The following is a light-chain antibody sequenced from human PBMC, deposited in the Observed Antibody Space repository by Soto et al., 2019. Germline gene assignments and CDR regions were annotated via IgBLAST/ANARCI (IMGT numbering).Light chain of an antibody. CDR1: QTIGRC. CDR2: KAS. V-gene: IGKV1-5*03. J-gene: IGKJ1*01. CDR3: QHYNSYSEA. Sequence: DIQMTQSPATLSGSVGDRVTITCRASQTIGRCLAWYQQKPGKAPKLLIYKASTLKSGVPSRFSGSGSGTEFTLTISSLQPDDFATYYCQHYNSYSEAFGQGTKVDIK.